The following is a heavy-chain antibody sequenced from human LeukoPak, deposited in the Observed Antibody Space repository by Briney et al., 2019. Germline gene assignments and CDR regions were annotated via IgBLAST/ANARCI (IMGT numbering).Heavy chain of an antibody. V-gene: IGHV4-59*01. CDR1: GGSISSYY. J-gene: IGHJ5*02. CDR3: ARGIGWFGELKNWFDP. Sequence: PSETLSLTCTVSGGSISSYYWSWIRQPPGKGLEWIGYIYYSGSTNYNPSLKSRVTISVGTSKSQFSLKLSSVTAADTAVYYCARGIGWFGELKNWFDPWGQGTLVTVSS. D-gene: IGHD3-10*01. CDR2: IYYSGST.